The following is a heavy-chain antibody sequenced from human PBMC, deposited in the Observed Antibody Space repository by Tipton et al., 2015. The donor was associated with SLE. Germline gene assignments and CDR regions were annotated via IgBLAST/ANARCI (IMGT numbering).Heavy chain of an antibody. CDR3: AREPGSSSWAYFDL. Sequence: TLSLTCAVYGGSISSHYWSWIRQPPGKGLEWIGYIYYSGSTNYNPSLKSRVTISVDTSKNQFSLKLSSVTAADTAVYYCAREPGSSSWAYFDLWGRGTLVTVSS. J-gene: IGHJ2*01. D-gene: IGHD6-13*01. CDR2: IYYSGST. CDR1: GGSISSHY. V-gene: IGHV4-59*11.